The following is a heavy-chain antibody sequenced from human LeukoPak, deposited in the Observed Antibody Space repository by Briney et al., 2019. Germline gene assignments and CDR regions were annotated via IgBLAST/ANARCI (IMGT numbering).Heavy chain of an antibody. V-gene: IGHV3-30-3*01. J-gene: IGHJ1*01. Sequence: GGSLRLSCVASGFTFGKYWMSWVRQAPGKGLEWVAVISNDGSNKYHADSVKGRFTISRDNSKNTVYLQMYSLRAEDTAVYYCARGMTTVTPSAEYFQHWGQGTLVTVSS. CDR2: ISNDGSNK. D-gene: IGHD4-17*01. CDR3: ARGMTTVTPSAEYFQH. CDR1: GFTFGKYW.